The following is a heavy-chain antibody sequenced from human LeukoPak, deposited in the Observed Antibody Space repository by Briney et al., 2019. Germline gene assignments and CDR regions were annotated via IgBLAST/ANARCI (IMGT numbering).Heavy chain of an antibody. V-gene: IGHV3-7*01. D-gene: IGHD3-10*01. CDR2: IKQDGSEK. CDR3: ARLGSGSYYTPYYYYYYMDV. Sequence: GGSLRLSCAASGFTFSSYWMSWVRQAPGKGLEWVANIKQDGSEKYYVDPVKGRFTISRDNAKNSLYLQMNSLRAEDTAVYYCARLGSGSYYTPYYYYYYMDVWAKGPRSPSP. CDR1: GFTFSSYW. J-gene: IGHJ6*03.